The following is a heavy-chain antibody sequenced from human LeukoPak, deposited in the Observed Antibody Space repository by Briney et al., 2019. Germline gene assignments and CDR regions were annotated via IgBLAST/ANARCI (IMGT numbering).Heavy chain of an antibody. Sequence: SQTLSLTCTVSGASISTGSSYWSWIRQPPGKGLQWIGCIHYSGSTNYNPSLKSRVTISVDTSKNQFSLKLSSVTAADTAVYYCARTTMVRGTYYMDVWGKGTTVTISS. J-gene: IGHJ6*03. V-gene: IGHV4-61*01. CDR1: GASISTGSSY. CDR3: ARTTMVRGTYYMDV. CDR2: IHYSGST. D-gene: IGHD3-10*01.